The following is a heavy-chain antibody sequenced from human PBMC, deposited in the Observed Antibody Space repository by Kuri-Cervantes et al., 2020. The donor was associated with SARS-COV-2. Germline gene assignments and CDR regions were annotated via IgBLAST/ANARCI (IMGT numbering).Heavy chain of an antibody. CDR2: IYYSGST. D-gene: IGHD6-13*01. V-gene: IGHV4-39*07. CDR1: GGSISSSNYY. CDR3: ARESAAGTPYFDY. J-gene: IGHJ4*02. Sequence: SETLSLTCTVSGGSISSSNYYWGWIRQPPGKGLEWIGSIYYSGSTHYNPSLKSRVSISVDTSRNQFSLKVSSVTAADTAVYYCARESAAGTPYFDYWGQGTLVTVSS.